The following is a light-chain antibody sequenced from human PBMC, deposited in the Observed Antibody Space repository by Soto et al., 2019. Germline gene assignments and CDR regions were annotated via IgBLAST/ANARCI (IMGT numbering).Light chain of an antibody. CDR1: QDVSSK. V-gene: IGKV3D-15*01. CDR2: DAS. CDR3: QQYIRWPLT. J-gene: IGKJ4*01. Sequence: EMVVTQSPATLSMSPGERVTLSCRTSQDVSSKLAWYQQKPGQPPSLLIYDASTRATGTPARFSGSGSGTEFTLADSSLQSEDYALYFCQQYIRWPLTFGEGTKVEIK.